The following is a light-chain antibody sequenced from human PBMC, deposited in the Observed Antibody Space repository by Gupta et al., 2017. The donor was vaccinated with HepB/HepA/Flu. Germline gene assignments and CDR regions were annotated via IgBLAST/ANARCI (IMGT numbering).Light chain of an antibody. Sequence: EIGMTQSPATLSVSPGERATLSCRASQSVSSNLAWYQQKPGLAPRLLIYGASTRATGIPARFSGSGSGTEFTLTISSLQSEDFAVYYCQQYNNWPPYTFGQGTKLEIK. CDR1: QSVSSN. CDR2: GAS. CDR3: QQYNNWPPYT. V-gene: IGKV3-15*01. J-gene: IGKJ2*01.